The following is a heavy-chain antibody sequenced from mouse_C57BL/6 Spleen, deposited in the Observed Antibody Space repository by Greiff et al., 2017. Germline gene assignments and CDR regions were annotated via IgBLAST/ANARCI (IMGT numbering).Heavy chain of an antibody. Sequence: EVQRVESGGGLVKPGGSLKLSCAASGFTFSSYAMSWVRQTPEKRLEWVATISDGGSSTYYPDNVKGRFTISRDNAKNNLYLQMSHLKSEDTAMHYCAREDCGRCTGYIDVWGTGTTVTVSS. CDR2: ISDGGSST. D-gene: IGHD1-1*01. J-gene: IGHJ1*03. V-gene: IGHV5-4*01. CDR3: AREDCGRCTGYIDV. CDR1: GFTFSSYA.